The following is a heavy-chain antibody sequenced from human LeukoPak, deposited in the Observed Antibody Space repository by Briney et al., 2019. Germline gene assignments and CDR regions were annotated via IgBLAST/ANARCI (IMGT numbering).Heavy chain of an antibody. V-gene: IGHV4-59*12. CDR3: ARAPIEVADTSAFDI. J-gene: IGHJ3*02. D-gene: IGHD5-24*01. Sequence: PSETLSLTCTVSGDSINKYFWSWLRQSPGKGLEWIGYISHSGNTNYHPSLKSRVTISLDKSNNQFSLRLSSVTASDTAVYYCARAPIEVADTSAFDIWGQGTLVTVSS. CDR2: ISHSGNT. CDR1: GDSINKYF.